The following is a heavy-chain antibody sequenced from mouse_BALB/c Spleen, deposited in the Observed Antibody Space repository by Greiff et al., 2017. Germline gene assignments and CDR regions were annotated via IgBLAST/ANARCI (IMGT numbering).Heavy chain of an antibody. D-gene: IGHD2-10*02. CDR1: GYTFTSYW. V-gene: IGHV1S81*02. CDR2: INPSNGRT. CDR3: ASGYGNYPFDY. J-gene: IGHJ2*01. Sequence: VQLQQPGAELVKPGASVKLSCKASGYTFTSYWMHWVKQRPGQGLEWIGEINPSNGRTNYNEKFKSKATLTVDKSSSTAYMQLSSLTSEDSAVYYCASGYGNYPFDYWGQGTTLTVSS.